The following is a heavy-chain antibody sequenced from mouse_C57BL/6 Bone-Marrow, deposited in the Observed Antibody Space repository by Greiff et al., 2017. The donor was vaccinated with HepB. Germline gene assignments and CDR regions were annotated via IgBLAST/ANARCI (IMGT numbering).Heavy chain of an antibody. V-gene: IGHV6-3*01. Sequence: EVKVEESGGGLVQPGGSMKLSCVASVFTFSNYWMNWVRQSPEKGLEWVAQIRLKSDNYATHYAESVKGRFTISRDDSKSSVYLQMNNLRAEDTGIYYCTDYFDYWGQGTTLTVSS. CDR3: TDYFDY. CDR1: VFTFSNYW. CDR2: IRLKSDNYAT. J-gene: IGHJ2*01.